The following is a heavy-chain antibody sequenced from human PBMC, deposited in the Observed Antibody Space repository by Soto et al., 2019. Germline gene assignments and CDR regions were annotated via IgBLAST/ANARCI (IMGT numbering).Heavy chain of an antibody. J-gene: IGHJ4*02. CDR1: AFTFSSYA. V-gene: IGHV3-23*01. D-gene: IGHD1-26*01. CDR3: AKDLVVGTTKPKNFDY. CDR2: ISGSGGST. Sequence: HPGGSLRLSCSASAFTFSSYAMCWVRQAPGKGLEWVSAISGSGGSTYYADSVKGRFTISRDNSMSTLYLQMNSLRAEDTAVYYCAKDLVVGTTKPKNFDYWGQGTLVTVSS.